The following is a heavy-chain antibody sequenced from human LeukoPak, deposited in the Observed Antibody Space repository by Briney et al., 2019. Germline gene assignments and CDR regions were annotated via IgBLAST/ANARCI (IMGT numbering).Heavy chain of an antibody. CDR3: VRDGGVSGYDLLDY. CDR1: GFTFSNYW. D-gene: IGHD5-12*01. J-gene: IGHJ4*02. Sequence: PGGSLRLSCAASGFTFSNYWMTWVRQAPGEGLEWVAHINQDGSKEYYMDSVKARFTISRDNAKNSLSLQMNSLRAEDTAVYYCVRDGGVSGYDLLDYWGQGILVTVSS. V-gene: IGHV3-7*01. CDR2: INQDGSKE.